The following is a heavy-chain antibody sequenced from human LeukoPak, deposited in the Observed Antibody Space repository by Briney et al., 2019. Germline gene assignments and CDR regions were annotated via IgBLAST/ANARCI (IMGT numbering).Heavy chain of an antibody. CDR1: GGSISSYY. D-gene: IGHD2-2*01. J-gene: IGHJ4*02. CDR3: ARQPVRYCSSTSCYFDY. CDR2: IYYSGST. Sequence: PSETLSLTCTVSGGSISSYYWSWIRQPPGKGLEWIGYIYYSGSTYYNPSLKSRVTISVDTSKNQFSLKLSSVTAADTAVYYCARQPVRYCSSTSCYFDYWGQGTLVTVSS. V-gene: IGHV4-59*04.